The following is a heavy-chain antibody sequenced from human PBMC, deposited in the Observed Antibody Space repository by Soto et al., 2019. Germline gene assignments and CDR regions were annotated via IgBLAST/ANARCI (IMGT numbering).Heavy chain of an antibody. V-gene: IGHV3-23*01. J-gene: IGHJ6*02. Sequence: PGGSLRLSCAASGFTFSSYAMSWVRQAPGKGLEWVSAISGSGGSTYYADSVKGRFTISRDNSKNTLYLQMNSLRAEDTAVYYCAEAQITFYYYYGMDVWGQGTTVTVSS. CDR2: ISGSGGST. CDR1: GFTFSSYA. CDR3: AEAQITFYYYYGMDV. D-gene: IGHD3-10*01.